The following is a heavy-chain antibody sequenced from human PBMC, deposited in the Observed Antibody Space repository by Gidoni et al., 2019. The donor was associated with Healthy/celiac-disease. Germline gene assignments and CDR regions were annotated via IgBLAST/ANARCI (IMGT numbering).Heavy chain of an antibody. CDR2: IIPIFGTA. CDR3: ARVRIVATIPGGYYFDY. Sequence: QVQLVQSGAEVKKPGSSVKVSCQASGGTFSSYAISWVRQAPGQGLEWMGGIIPIFGTANYAQKFQGRVTITADESTSTAYMELSSLRSEDTAVYYCARVRIVATIPGGYYFDYWGQGTLVTVSS. D-gene: IGHD5-12*01. V-gene: IGHV1-69*01. J-gene: IGHJ4*02. CDR1: GGTFSSYA.